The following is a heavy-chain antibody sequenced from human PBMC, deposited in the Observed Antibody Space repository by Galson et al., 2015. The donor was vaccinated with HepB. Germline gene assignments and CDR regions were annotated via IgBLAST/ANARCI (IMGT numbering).Heavy chain of an antibody. V-gene: IGHV3-64D*06. Sequence: SLRLACAASGFTFSSYAMHWVRPAPGKGLEYVSAISSNGGSTYYADSVTGRFTISRDNSKNKLYLQMSSLRAEDTAVYYCVKASDIIVVVAPPTNAFDIWVQGTMVTVAS. CDR3: VKASDIIVVVAPPTNAFDI. J-gene: IGHJ3*02. CDR1: GFTFSSYA. D-gene: IGHD2-15*01. CDR2: ISSNGGST.